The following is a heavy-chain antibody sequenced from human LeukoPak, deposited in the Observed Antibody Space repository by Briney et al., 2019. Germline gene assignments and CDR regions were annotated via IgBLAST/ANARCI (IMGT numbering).Heavy chain of an antibody. V-gene: IGHV4-39*01. Sequence: SETLSLTCTVSGGSISSSSYYWGWIRQPPGKGLEWIGSIYYSGSTYYNPSLKSRVTISVDTSKNQFSLKLSSVTAADTAVYYRARPGDQDWFDPWGQGTLVTVSS. D-gene: IGHD7-27*01. CDR2: IYYSGST. CDR3: ARPGDQDWFDP. J-gene: IGHJ5*02. CDR1: GGSISSSSYY.